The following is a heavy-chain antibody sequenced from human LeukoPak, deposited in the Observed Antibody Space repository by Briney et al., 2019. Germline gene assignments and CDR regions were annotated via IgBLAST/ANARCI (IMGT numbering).Heavy chain of an antibody. D-gene: IGHD3-16*01. V-gene: IGHV5-51*01. Sequence: GESLKISCKGSGYSFTGYWIAWVRQMPRKGLEWMGTIYPTDSTTKYSPSFQGQVTISADKSISTAYLQWSGLKASDTAIYYCARRGGYYFYYGMDVWGPGTTVTVSS. J-gene: IGHJ6*02. CDR3: ARRGGYYFYYGMDV. CDR1: GYSFTGYW. CDR2: IYPTDSTT.